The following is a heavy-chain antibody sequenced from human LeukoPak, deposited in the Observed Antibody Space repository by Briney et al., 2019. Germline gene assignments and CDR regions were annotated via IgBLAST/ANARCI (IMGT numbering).Heavy chain of an antibody. Sequence: QPGGSLRLSCAGSGFIVISKYMSWVRQTPGKGLQWVALIYSSGDAYTPDSVKGRFTISRDDSENTLYLQMDSLRAEDTAVYYCATGYYFGSGSYGYLYYWSQGTLVTVSS. J-gene: IGHJ4*02. CDR3: ATGYYFGSGSYGYLYY. CDR2: IYSSGDA. CDR1: GFIVISKY. D-gene: IGHD3-10*01. V-gene: IGHV3-53*01.